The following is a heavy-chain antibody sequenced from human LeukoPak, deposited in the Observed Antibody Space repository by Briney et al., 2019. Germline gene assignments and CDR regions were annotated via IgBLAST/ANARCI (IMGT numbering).Heavy chain of an antibody. J-gene: IGHJ3*02. CDR2: INHSGST. CDR3: ARGLRFNCSSTSCYSVWRLNAFDI. D-gene: IGHD2-2*01. Sequence: RWELRSLTYAVYVGSFSGYYWCWIRQPPGNVLEWIGEINHSGSTNYNQSLKSRVTISVDTSKNQFSLKLSSVTAADTAVYYCARGLRFNCSSTSCYSVWRLNAFDIWGQGTMVTVSS. CDR1: VGSFSGYY. V-gene: IGHV4-34*01.